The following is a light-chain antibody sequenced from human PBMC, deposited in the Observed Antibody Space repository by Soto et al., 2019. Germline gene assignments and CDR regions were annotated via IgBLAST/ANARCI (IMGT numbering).Light chain of an antibody. Sequence: DIQVTQSPSTLSASFLDAVTFTCRASQSISSWLAWYQQKPGKAPKLLIYDASSLESGVPSRFSGSGSGTEFTLTISSLQPDDFATYYCQQYNSYSWTFGQGTKVDIK. CDR1: QSISSW. CDR3: QQYNSYSWT. V-gene: IGKV1-5*01. J-gene: IGKJ1*01. CDR2: DAS.